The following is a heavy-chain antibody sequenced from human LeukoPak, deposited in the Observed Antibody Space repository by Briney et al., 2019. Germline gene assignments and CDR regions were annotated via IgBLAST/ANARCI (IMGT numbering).Heavy chain of an antibody. V-gene: IGHV3-15*01. J-gene: IGHJ4*02. CDR1: GFTFSNAW. CDR2: SKSKTDGGTT. D-gene: IGHD1-26*01. Sequence: GESLRLSCAASGFTFSNAWMSWVRQAPGKGLEWVGRSKSKTDGGTTDYAAPVKGRFTTSRDDSKNTLYLQMNSLKTEDTAVYYCTTLPKGASYYWGQGTLVTVSS. CDR3: TTLPKGASYY.